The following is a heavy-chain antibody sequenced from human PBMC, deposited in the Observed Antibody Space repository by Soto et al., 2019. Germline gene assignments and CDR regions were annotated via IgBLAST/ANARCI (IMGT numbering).Heavy chain of an antibody. CDR2: MNPNSGNT. Sequence: ASVKVSCKASGYTFTSYDINWVRQATGQGLEWMGWMNPNSGNTGYAQKFQGWVTMTRDTSISTAYMELSRLRSDDTAVYYCARGGYSSSAGDYYYYMDVWGKGTTVTVSS. D-gene: IGHD6-6*01. CDR3: ARGGYSSSAGDYYYYMDV. CDR1: GYTFTSYD. V-gene: IGHV1-8*01. J-gene: IGHJ6*03.